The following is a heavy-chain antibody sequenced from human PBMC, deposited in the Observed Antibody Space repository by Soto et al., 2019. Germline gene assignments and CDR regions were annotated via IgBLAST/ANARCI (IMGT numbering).Heavy chain of an antibody. CDR1: GFTFSSYA. V-gene: IGHV3-30*18. D-gene: IGHD5-18*01. Sequence: GALRLSCAASGFTFSSYAMSWVRQAPGKGLEWVAVISYDGSNKYYADSVKGRFTISRDNSKNTLYLQMNSLRAEDTAVYYCAKVWIKRRCPPDAIDIWGQGIMVT. CDR2: ISYDGSNK. CDR3: AKVWIKRRCPPDAIDI. J-gene: IGHJ3*02.